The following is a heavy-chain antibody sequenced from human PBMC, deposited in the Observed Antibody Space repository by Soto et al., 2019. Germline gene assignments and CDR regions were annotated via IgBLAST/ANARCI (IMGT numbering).Heavy chain of an antibody. J-gene: IGHJ6*02. V-gene: IGHV3-21*01. CDR3: ARSTSLGGMDV. CDR2: IRSSNGNT. Sequence: EVQLVESGGGLVKPGGSLRLSCAISGFRFTSYSMNWVRQAPGEGLEWVSAIRSSNGNTYYTDSVKGRFTISRDIAKNSLYLQMIGLRAEDTAVYYCARSTSLGGMDVWGQGTTVTVSS. CDR1: GFRFTSYS. D-gene: IGHD1-1*01.